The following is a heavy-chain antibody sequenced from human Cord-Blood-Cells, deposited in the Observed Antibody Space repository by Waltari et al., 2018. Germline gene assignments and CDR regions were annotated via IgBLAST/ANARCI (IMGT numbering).Heavy chain of an antibody. J-gene: IGHJ4*02. CDR2: IYYSGST. CDR3: ARYDFWSGFQFFDY. Sequence: QVQLQESGPGLVKPSATLSLTCTVSGGSISSYYWRWIRQPPGKGLEWIGYIYYSGSTNYNPSLKSRVTISVDTSKNQFSLKLSSVTAADTAVYYCARYDFWSGFQFFDYWGQGTLVTVSS. D-gene: IGHD3-3*01. CDR1: GGSISSYY. V-gene: IGHV4-59*01.